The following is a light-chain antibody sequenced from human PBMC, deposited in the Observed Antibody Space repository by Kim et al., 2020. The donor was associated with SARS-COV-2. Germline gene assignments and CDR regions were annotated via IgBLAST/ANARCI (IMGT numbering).Light chain of an antibody. Sequence: HSLTTSSTATSSDVCIHTFFSWYHQHPGKAPNLMIYDVSTRPSGVSTLFSGSKSGNTASLTISGLHAEDEADYYCSSYTGTTTWVFGGGTKLTVL. CDR1: SSDVCIHTF. J-gene: IGLJ3*02. V-gene: IGLV2-14*03. CDR2: DVS. CDR3: SSYTGTTTWV.